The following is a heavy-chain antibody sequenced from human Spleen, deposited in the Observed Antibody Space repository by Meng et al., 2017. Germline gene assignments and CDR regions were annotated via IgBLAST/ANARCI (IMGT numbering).Heavy chain of an antibody. CDR3: LRGSGGSV. CDR2: IPHRGSS. CDR1: GGSITNHNW. V-gene: IGHV4-4*02. D-gene: IGHD3-10*01. Sequence: QVQLRESGRALVKPSEALSLTFAVSGGSITNHNWWAWVRQPPGKGLEWIGEIPHRGSSAYNPSLKSRVSMSIDKSRNQFSLKLTSVTAADTAVYYCLRGSGGSVWGQGTLVTVSS. J-gene: IGHJ1*01.